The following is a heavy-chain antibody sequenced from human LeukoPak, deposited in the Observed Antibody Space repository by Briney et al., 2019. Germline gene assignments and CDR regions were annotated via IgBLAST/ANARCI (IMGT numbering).Heavy chain of an antibody. CDR1: GFTFSSYS. CDR2: ISSSSSYI. CDR3: ATPLDYYDSSGYHQGGD. Sequence: GGSLRLSCAASGFTFSSYSMNWVRQAPGKGLEWVSSISSSSSYIYYADSVKDRFTISRDNAKNSVHLQMNSLRAEDTAVYYCATPLDYYDSSGYHQGGDWGQGTLVTVSS. V-gene: IGHV3-21*04. J-gene: IGHJ4*02. D-gene: IGHD3-22*01.